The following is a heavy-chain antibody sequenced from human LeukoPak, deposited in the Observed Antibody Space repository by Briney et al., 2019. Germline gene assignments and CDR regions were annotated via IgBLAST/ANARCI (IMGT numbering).Heavy chain of an antibody. CDR3: ARVHDTSGYYHYFDS. D-gene: IGHD3-9*01. V-gene: IGHV3-30*14. CDR1: GFTFSTYP. Sequence: GGSLRLSCEASGFTFSTYPMHWVRQAPDKGLEWVAMISHHGSNEYYSDSVKGRFTISRDNSKNTLYLQMNNPRVEDTAIYYCARVHDTSGYYHYFDSWGQGTLVTVSS. J-gene: IGHJ4*02. CDR2: ISHHGSNE.